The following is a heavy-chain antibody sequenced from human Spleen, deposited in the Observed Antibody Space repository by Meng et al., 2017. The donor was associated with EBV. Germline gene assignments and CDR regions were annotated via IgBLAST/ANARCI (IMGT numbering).Heavy chain of an antibody. CDR2: IDHTGST. Sequence: QLQLQESGPGRVKPSEPLSLTCTASGGSVSGSSYYWGWIRQPPGKGLEWIGEIDHTGSTNYNPSLRSRVIISGDTSKNHFSLKLTSVTPADTAVYYCARGGYYDSSGYSGLGFWGQGTLVTVSS. CDR1: GGSVSGSSYY. V-gene: IGHV4-39*02. J-gene: IGHJ4*02. CDR3: ARGGYYDSSGYSGLGF. D-gene: IGHD3-22*01.